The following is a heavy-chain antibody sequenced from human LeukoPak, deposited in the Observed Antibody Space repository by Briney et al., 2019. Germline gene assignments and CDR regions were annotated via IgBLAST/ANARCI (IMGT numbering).Heavy chain of an antibody. CDR2: ISGSGSST. CDR1: GFTFSNYA. V-gene: IGHV3-23*01. D-gene: IGHD3-10*01. J-gene: IGHJ5*02. Sequence: GESLRLSCAASGFTFSNYAMNWVRQAPGKGLEWVSAISGSGSSTFYADSVKGRFTISRDNFKNTLYLQMNSLRAEDTAVYFCAKGTGSGTYYCGSWGQGTVVTVSA. CDR3: AKGTGSGTYYCGS.